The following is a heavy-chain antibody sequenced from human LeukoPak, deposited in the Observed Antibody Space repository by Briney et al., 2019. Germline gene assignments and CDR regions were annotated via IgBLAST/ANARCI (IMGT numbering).Heavy chain of an antibody. D-gene: IGHD3-22*01. CDR3: ARVKYYYDSRGSYDAFDI. Sequence: SETLSLTCTVSGGSISSYYWSWIRQPAGKGLEWIGRIYTSGSTNYNPSLKSRVTMSVDTSKNQFSLKLSSVTAADTAVYYCARVKYYYDSRGSYDAFDIWGQGTMVTVSS. CDR2: IYTSGST. J-gene: IGHJ3*02. CDR1: GGSISSYY. V-gene: IGHV4-4*07.